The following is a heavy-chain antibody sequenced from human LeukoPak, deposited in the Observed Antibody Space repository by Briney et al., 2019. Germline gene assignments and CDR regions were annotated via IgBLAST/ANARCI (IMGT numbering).Heavy chain of an antibody. V-gene: IGHV1-2*02. Sequence: ASVKVSCKASGYTFTGYYMHWVRQAPGQGLEWMGWINPNSGGTSYAQKFQGRVTMTRDTSISTAYMELSRLRSDDTAVYHCARGTGEGYSYGRYYFDYWGQGTLVTVSS. J-gene: IGHJ4*02. CDR3: ARGTGEGYSYGRYYFDY. CDR2: INPNSGGT. D-gene: IGHD5-18*01. CDR1: GYTFTGYY.